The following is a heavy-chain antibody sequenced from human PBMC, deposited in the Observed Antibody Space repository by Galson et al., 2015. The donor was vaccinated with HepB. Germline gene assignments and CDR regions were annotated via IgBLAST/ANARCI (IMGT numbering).Heavy chain of an antibody. CDR1: GYTLTELS. CDR2: FDPEDGET. D-gene: IGHD4-17*01. V-gene: IGHV1-24*01. Sequence: SVKVSCKVSGYTLTELSMHWVRQAPGKGLEWMGGFDPEDGETIYAQKFQGRVTMTEDTSTDTAYMELSSLRSEDTAVYYCATGLYGDYVLRTAFDIWGQGTMVTVSS. CDR3: ATGLYGDYVLRTAFDI. J-gene: IGHJ3*02.